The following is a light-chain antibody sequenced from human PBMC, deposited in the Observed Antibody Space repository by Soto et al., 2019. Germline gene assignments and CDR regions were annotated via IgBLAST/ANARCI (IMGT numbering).Light chain of an antibody. V-gene: IGLV2-23*01. Sequence: QSVLTQPASVSGSPGQSIAISCTGTSSDVGSYNLVSWYQQHPGKAPKPMIYEDTKRPSGVSDRFSGSKSGNTASLTISGLQAEDEADYYCCSYATSSTYVFGTGTKLTVL. J-gene: IGLJ1*01. CDR1: SSDVGSYNL. CDR3: CSYATSSTYV. CDR2: EDT.